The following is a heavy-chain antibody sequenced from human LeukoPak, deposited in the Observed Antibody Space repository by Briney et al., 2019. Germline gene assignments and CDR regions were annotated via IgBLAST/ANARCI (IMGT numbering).Heavy chain of an antibody. Sequence: PSETLSLTCTVSGGSISSHYWSWIRQPPGKGLEWIGYIYYSGSTNYNPSLKSRVTISVDTSKNQLSLKLSSVTAADTAVYYCARVTIVVVPAARRYYYYYYMDVWGKGTTVTVSS. J-gene: IGHJ6*03. CDR3: ARVTIVVVPAARRYYYYYYMDV. CDR2: IYYSGST. CDR1: GGSISSHY. V-gene: IGHV4-59*11. D-gene: IGHD2-2*01.